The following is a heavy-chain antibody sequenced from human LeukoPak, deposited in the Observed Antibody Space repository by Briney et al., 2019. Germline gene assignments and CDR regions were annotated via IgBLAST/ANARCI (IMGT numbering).Heavy chain of an antibody. CDR1: GFTFSSYG. V-gene: IGHV3-33*06. CDR3: AKDPYSSGWPPDY. J-gene: IGHJ4*02. Sequence: RGSLRLSCAASGFTFSSYGMHWVRQAPGKGLEWVAVIWYDGSNKYYADSVKGRFTISRDNSKNTLYLQMNSLRAEDTAVYYCAKDPYSSGWPPDYWGQGTLVTVSS. D-gene: IGHD6-19*01. CDR2: IWYDGSNK.